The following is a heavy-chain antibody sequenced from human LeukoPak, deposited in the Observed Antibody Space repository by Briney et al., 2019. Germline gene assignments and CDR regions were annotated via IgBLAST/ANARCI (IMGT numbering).Heavy chain of an antibody. CDR3: ARDSTYYYDSGSSGPHYFDN. Sequence: GGSLRLSCAASGFTFSNYAMHWVRQAPGKGLEWVSLISSGGTYVYYADSVKGRFTISRDNSKNTLYLQLNSLRAEDTAVYYCARDSTYYYDSGSSGPHYFDNWGQGALVTVSS. D-gene: IGHD3-10*01. J-gene: IGHJ4*02. V-gene: IGHV3-30*01. CDR2: ISSGGTYV. CDR1: GFTFSNYA.